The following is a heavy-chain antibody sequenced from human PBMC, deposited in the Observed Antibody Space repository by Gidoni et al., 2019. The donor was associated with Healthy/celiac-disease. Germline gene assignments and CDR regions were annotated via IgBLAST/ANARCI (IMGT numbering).Heavy chain of an antibody. V-gene: IGHV3-48*01. D-gene: IGHD2-15*01. CDR2: ISSSSSTI. J-gene: IGHJ6*02. CDR3: ARVGVVVAANTPYYYYYGMDV. CDR1: GFTFSSYS. Sequence: EVQLVESGGGLVQPGGSLRLSCAASGFTFSSYSMNWVRQAPGKGLEWVSYISSSSSTIYYADSVKGRFTISRDNAKNSLYLQMNSLRAEDTAVYYCARVGVVVAANTPYYYYYGMDVWGQGTTVTVSS.